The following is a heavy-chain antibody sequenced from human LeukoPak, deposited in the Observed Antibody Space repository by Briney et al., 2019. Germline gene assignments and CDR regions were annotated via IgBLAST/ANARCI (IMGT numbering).Heavy chain of an antibody. CDR2: INPSGGST. CDR1: GYTFNNHY. D-gene: IGHD2-2*01. CDR3: ARQGTCSSAIGMGY. J-gene: IGHJ4*02. V-gene: IGHV1-46*02. Sequence: ASVKVSCKASGYTFNNHYMYWVRQAPGQGLEWMGVINPSGGSTSYAQKFQGRVTMTRDTSTRTVYMEVNSLRSEDTAVYYCARQGTCSSAIGMGYWGQGTLVTVSS.